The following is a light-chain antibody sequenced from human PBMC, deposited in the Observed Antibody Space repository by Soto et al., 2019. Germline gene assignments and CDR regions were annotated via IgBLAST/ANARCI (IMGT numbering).Light chain of an antibody. CDR1: SSNIGSEN. Sequence: QSVLTQPPSASGTPGQRVTISCSGTSSNIGSENVNWYQQVPGTAPKLLIYDNNQRPSGVPDRFSVSKSGTSASLAIGGLQSEDEADDYCAAWDASLKGGVFGGGTKVTVL. CDR2: DNN. V-gene: IGLV1-44*01. J-gene: IGLJ3*02. CDR3: AAWDASLKGGV.